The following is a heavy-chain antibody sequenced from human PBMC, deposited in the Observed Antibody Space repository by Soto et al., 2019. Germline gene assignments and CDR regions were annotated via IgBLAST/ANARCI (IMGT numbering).Heavy chain of an antibody. Sequence: QVQLVQSGAEVKKPGASVRVSCKASGFTFTTFNMHWVRQAPGQGLEWMGRINAGNGDTKHSQKFQGRVAITRDTSATTAYMDLSSLRSEDTAVYYCARAYNYHDSGGYYSSYFDYWGQGTLVTVSS. V-gene: IGHV1-3*01. CDR2: INAGNGDT. J-gene: IGHJ4*02. CDR3: ARAYNYHDSGGYYSSYFDY. D-gene: IGHD3-22*01. CDR1: GFTFTTFN.